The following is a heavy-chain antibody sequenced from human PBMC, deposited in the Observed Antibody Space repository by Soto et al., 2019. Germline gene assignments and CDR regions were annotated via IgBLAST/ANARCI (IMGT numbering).Heavy chain of an antibody. D-gene: IGHD3-22*01. CDR3: AHRRGYYDSSGYGFDP. CDR2: IYWDDDK. V-gene: IGHV2-5*02. J-gene: IGHJ5*02. Sequence: QITLKESGPPLVKPTQTLTLTCTFSGFSLSTSGVGVGWIRQPPGKALEWLALIYWDDDKRYSPSLKSRLTITKDTSKNQVVLTMTNMDPVDTATYYCAHRRGYYDSSGYGFDPWGQGTLVTVSS. CDR1: GFSLSTSGVG.